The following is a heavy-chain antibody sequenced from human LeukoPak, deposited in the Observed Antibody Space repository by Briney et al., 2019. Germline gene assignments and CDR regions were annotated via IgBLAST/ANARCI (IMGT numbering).Heavy chain of an antibody. CDR1: GFTFSSYA. CDR2: ISGSGVST. J-gene: IGHJ3*02. CDR3: AKDYRYCTSTSCYGDDAFDI. V-gene: IGHV3-23*01. Sequence: GGSLRLSCAASGFTFSSYAITWVRQAPGKGREWVSAISGSGVSTYYADSVKGRFTISRDNSKNTLYLQMSSLRAEDTAVYYCAKDYRYCTSTSCYGDDAFDIWGQGTMVTVSS. D-gene: IGHD2-2*01.